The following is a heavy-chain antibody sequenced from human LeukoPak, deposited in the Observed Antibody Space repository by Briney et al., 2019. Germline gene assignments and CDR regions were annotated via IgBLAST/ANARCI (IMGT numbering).Heavy chain of an antibody. Sequence: VESLKISCKGSGYSFTSYWIGWVRQMPGKGLEWMGIIYPGYFDTRYSPSFQGQVTISADKSISTAYLQWSSLKASDTAMYYCARPYGAAYNWFDPWGQGTLVTVSS. CDR3: ARPYGAAYNWFDP. D-gene: IGHD4-17*01. CDR1: GYSFTSYW. V-gene: IGHV5-51*01. J-gene: IGHJ5*02. CDR2: IYPGYFDT.